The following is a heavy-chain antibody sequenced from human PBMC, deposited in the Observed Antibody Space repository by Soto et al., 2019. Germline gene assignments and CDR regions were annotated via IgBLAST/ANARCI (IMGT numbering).Heavy chain of an antibody. Sequence: SETLSLTCTVSGGSISSGGYYWSWIRQHPGKGLEWIGYIYYSGSTCYNPSLKSRVTISVDTSKNQFSLKLSSVTAADTAVYYCARGYQLLLDWFDPWGQGTLVTVSS. V-gene: IGHV4-31*03. CDR2: IYYSGST. CDR1: GGSISSGGYY. J-gene: IGHJ5*02. CDR3: ARGYQLLLDWFDP. D-gene: IGHD2-2*01.